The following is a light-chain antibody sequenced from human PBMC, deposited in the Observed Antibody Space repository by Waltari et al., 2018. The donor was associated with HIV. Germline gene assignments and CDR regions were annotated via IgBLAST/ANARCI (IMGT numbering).Light chain of an antibody. CDR3: GTWDSSLSAGGV. V-gene: IGLV1-51*01. CDR2: DNN. Sequence: QSVLTQPPSVSAAPGQKVTISCSGSSSNIGNNYVSWYQQHPGTAPKLLIYDNNKQPSGIPDRFSGSKSGTSATLGITGLQTGDEADYYCGTWDSSLSAGGVFGGGTKLTVL. CDR1: SSNIGNNY. J-gene: IGLJ2*01.